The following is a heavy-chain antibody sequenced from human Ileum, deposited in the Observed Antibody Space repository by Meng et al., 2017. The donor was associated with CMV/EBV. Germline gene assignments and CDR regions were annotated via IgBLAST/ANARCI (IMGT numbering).Heavy chain of an antibody. CDR3: TTDFRWQGC. D-gene: IGHD6-19*01. J-gene: IGHJ4*02. V-gene: IGHV3-15*01. CDR2: IRRTIDGGTT. Sequence: GESLKIPCVASGFTFSNAWMNWVRQAPGKGLEWVGRIRRTIDGGTTDYAAPVKGRFTFSRDVSKNTLYLQMNSLKTEDTAVYYCTTDFRWQGCWGQGTLVTVSS. CDR1: GFTFSNAW.